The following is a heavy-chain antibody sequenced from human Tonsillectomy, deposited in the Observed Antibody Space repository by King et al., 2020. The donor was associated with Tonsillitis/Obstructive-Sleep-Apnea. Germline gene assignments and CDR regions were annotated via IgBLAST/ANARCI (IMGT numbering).Heavy chain of an antibody. V-gene: IGHV2-5*02. Sequence: ITLKESGPTLVKPTQTLTLTCTFSGFSLSTSGVGVGWIRQPPGKALEWLALIYWDDDKRYSPSLKSRLTITKDTSKNQVVLTVINMDPVDTATYYCAHAYCGDGICYSVDHYYYYYMDVWGKGTTVTVSS. CDR1: GFSLSTSGVG. CDR3: AHAYCGDGICYSVDHYYYYYMDV. CDR2: IYWDDDK. J-gene: IGHJ6*03. D-gene: IGHD2-15*01.